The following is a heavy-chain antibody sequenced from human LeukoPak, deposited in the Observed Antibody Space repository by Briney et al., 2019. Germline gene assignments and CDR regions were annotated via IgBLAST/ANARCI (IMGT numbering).Heavy chain of an antibody. CDR1: GGSISSYS. Sequence: SETLSLTCTVSGGSISSYSWSWIRQPPGKGLEWIGYIYHSGSTYYNPSLKSRVTISVDRSKNQFSLKLSSVTAADTAVYYCAGDYYDSSGYGAFDIWGQGTMVTVSS. V-gene: IGHV4-30-2*01. D-gene: IGHD3-22*01. CDR3: AGDYYDSSGYGAFDI. CDR2: IYHSGST. J-gene: IGHJ3*02.